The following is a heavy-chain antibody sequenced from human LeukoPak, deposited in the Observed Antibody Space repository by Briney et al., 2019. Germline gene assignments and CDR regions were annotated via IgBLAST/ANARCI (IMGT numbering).Heavy chain of an antibody. CDR3: ARDIAAAGLFFDY. D-gene: IGHD6-13*01. J-gene: IGHJ4*02. Sequence: GGSLRLSCAASGFTFSSYWMSWVRQAPGKGLEWVANMKYDGSEKDYVDSVKGRFTISRDNAKNSLYLQMNSLRAEDTAVYYCARDIAAAGLFFDYWGQGTLVNVSS. V-gene: IGHV3-7*01. CDR1: GFTFSSYW. CDR2: MKYDGSEK.